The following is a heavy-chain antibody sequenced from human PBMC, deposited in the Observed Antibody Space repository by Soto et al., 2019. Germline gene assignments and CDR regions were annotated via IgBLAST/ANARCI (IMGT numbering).Heavy chain of an antibody. J-gene: IGHJ4*02. V-gene: IGHV1-69*12. CDR1: GGTFSSYA. CDR3: AREPGIAVAGTCHY. Sequence: QVQLVQSGAEVNKPGSSVKVSCKASGGTFSSYAISWVRQAPGQGLEWMGGIIPIFGTANYAQKFQGRVTITADESTSTAYMELSSLRSEDTAVYYCAREPGIAVAGTCHYWGQGTLVTVSS. CDR2: IIPIFGTA. D-gene: IGHD6-19*01.